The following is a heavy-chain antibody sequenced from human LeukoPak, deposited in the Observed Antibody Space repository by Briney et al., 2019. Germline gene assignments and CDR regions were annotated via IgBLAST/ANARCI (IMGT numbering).Heavy chain of an antibody. J-gene: IGHJ4*02. V-gene: IGHV3-23*01. D-gene: IGHD3-22*01. Sequence: GGSLRLSCATSGFTFSSYAMSWVRQAPGKGLEWVSAISGSGGSTYYADSVKGRFTISRDNSKNTLYLQMNSLRAEDTAVYYCAKGLRRSYDSPPAWGQGTLVTVSS. CDR2: ISGSGGST. CDR1: GFTFSSYA. CDR3: AKGLRRSYDSPPA.